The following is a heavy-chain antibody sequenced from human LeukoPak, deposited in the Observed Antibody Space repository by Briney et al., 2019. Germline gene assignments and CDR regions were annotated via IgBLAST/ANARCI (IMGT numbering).Heavy chain of an antibody. CDR2: IYYSGST. D-gene: IGHD6-13*01. CDR3: ASSYSSSWGAFDI. Sequence: SETLSLTCTVSGGSISSSSYYWGWIRQPPGKGLEWIGSIYYSGSTYYNPSLKSRVTISVDTSKNQFSLKLSSVTAADTAVYYCASSYSSSWGAFDIWGQGTMVTVSS. J-gene: IGHJ3*02. CDR1: GGSISSSSYY. V-gene: IGHV4-39*07.